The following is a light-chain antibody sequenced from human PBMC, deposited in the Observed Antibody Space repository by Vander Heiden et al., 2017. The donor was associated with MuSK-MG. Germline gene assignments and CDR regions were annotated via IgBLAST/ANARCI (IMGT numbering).Light chain of an antibody. CDR1: QGISTY. V-gene: IGKV1-16*02. CDR2: AAS. J-gene: IGKJ5*01. CDR3: LEDYSYGIS. Sequence: DIQMTQSPSSLSASVGDRVTITCRASQGISTYLAWFQQKPWKAPKSLIYAASSLQSRVPSKLTGNGSGTDFTLTIISLQPEDFATYYSLEDYSYGISFGSEARLEMK.